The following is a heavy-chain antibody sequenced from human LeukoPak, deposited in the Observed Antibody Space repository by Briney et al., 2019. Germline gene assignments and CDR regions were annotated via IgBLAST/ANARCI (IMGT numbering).Heavy chain of an antibody. D-gene: IGHD3-10*01. V-gene: IGHV3-23*01. CDR1: GFTFSNFA. Sequence: GGSLRLSCAASGFTFSNFAMSWVRQAPGKGLQWVSGLSSGGRSTFYTDSVKGRFTISRDNSKNTLCLQMNSLRADDTAVYYCAKDRGVGVSNWFDPWGQGTLVTVSS. CDR3: AKDRGVGVSNWFDP. CDR2: LSSGGRST. J-gene: IGHJ5*02.